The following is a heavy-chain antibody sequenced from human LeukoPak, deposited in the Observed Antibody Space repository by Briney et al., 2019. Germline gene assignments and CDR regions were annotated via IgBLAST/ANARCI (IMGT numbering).Heavy chain of an antibody. J-gene: IGHJ4*02. D-gene: IGHD3-16*02. V-gene: IGHV3-21*01. CDR1: GITFSSYS. CDR3: ARDTSRGMITFGGVIVFDY. CDR2: ISSSSSYI. Sequence: GGSLRLSCAASGITFSSYSMNWVRQAPGKGLEWVSSISSSSSYIYYADSVKGRFTISRDNAKNSLYLQMNSLRAEDTAVYYCARDTSRGMITFGGVIVFDYWGQGTLVTVSS.